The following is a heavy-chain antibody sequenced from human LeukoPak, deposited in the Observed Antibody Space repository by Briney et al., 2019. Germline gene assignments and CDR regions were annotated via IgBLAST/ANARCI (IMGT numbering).Heavy chain of an antibody. CDR2: ISAYNGNT. Sequence: VASVKVSCKASGYTFTSYGISWVRQAPGQGLEWMGWISAYNGNTNYAQKLQGRVTMTTDTSTSTAYMELSSLRSEDTAVYYCASEIARDGYRFDYWGQGTLVTVSS. D-gene: IGHD5-24*01. CDR1: GYTFTSYG. CDR3: ASEIARDGYRFDY. J-gene: IGHJ4*02. V-gene: IGHV1-18*01.